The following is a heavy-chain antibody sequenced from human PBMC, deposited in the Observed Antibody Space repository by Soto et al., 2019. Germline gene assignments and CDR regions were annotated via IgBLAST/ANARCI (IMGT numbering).Heavy chain of an antibody. Sequence: QITLKESGPTLVKPTQTLTLTCTFSGFSLSTSGVGVGWIRQPPGKALEWLALIYWNDDKRYSPSLKSRLTITKDTSKNQVVLTMTNMDPVDTATYYCAHSISLYYYGSGRPSFDYWGQGTLVTVSS. CDR2: IYWNDDK. J-gene: IGHJ4*02. D-gene: IGHD3-10*01. CDR3: AHSISLYYYGSGRPSFDY. CDR1: GFSLSTSGVG. V-gene: IGHV2-5*01.